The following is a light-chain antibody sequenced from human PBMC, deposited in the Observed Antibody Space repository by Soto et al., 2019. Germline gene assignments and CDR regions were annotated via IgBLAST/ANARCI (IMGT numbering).Light chain of an antibody. CDR2: EVS. V-gene: IGLV2-8*01. J-gene: IGLJ2*01. CDR1: SSDVGGYNY. Sequence: QSALTQPPSASGSPGQSVTISCTGTSSDVGGYNYVSWFQQHPGKAPKLMIYEVSKRPPGVPDRFSGSKSGNTASLSVSGLQAEDEADYYCSSYAGSNNFVVFGGGTKLPVL. CDR3: SSYAGSNNFVV.